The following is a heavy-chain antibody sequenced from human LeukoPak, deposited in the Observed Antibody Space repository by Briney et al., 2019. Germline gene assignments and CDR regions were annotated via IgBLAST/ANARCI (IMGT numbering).Heavy chain of an antibody. CDR3: ARDPGGNWGY. Sequence: PGGSLRLSCAASGFTFDDYAMHWVRQAPGKGLEWVSVIYSGGSTYYADSVKGRFTISRDNSKNTLYLQMNSLRAEDTAVYYCARDPGGNWGYWGQGTLVTVSS. CDR1: GFTFDDYA. CDR2: IYSGGST. V-gene: IGHV3-66*01. D-gene: IGHD7-27*01. J-gene: IGHJ4*02.